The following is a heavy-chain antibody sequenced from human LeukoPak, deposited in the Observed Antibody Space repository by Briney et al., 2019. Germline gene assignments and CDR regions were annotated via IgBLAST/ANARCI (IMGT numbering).Heavy chain of an antibody. CDR2: ISYDGSNK. D-gene: IGHD3-10*01. V-gene: IGHV3-30*19. J-gene: IGHJ4*02. CDR1: GFTFSSYG. Sequence: GRSLRLSCAASGFTFSSYGMHWVRQAPGKGLEWVAVISYDGSNKYYADSVKGRFTISRDNSKNTLYLQMNSLRAEDTAVYYCARGGYGSGTYGAYWGQGTLVTVSS. CDR3: ARGGYGSGTYGAY.